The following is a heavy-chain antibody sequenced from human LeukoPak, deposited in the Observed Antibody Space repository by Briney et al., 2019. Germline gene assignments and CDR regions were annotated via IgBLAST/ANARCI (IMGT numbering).Heavy chain of an antibody. D-gene: IGHD1-14*01. CDR3: ARLLTSEYYFDY. V-gene: IGHV4-59*01. CDR2: IYYSGGT. CDR1: GGSISSYY. Sequence: SETLFLTCTVSGGSISSYYWSWIRQPPGKGLEWIGYIYYSGGTNYNPSLKSRVTISVDTSKNQFSLKLSSVTAADTAVYYCARLLTSEYYFDYWGQGTLVTVSS. J-gene: IGHJ4*02.